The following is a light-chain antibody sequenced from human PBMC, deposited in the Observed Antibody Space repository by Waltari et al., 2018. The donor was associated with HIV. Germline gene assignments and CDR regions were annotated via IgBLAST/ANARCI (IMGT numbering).Light chain of an antibody. Sequence: QSVLTQPPSAAGAPGHGFTISCSGSSSHIASDALNWYQQFPGTAPKVLIYSNDQRPSGVPDRFSGSKSGTSASLAINGLQSEDEADYYCVVWDARLNGLVFGGGTKLTVL. CDR1: SSHIASDA. CDR3: VVWDARLNGLV. CDR2: SND. V-gene: IGLV1-44*01. J-gene: IGLJ2*01.